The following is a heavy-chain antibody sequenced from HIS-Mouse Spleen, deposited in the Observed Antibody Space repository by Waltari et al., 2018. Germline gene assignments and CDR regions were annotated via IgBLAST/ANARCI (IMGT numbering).Heavy chain of an antibody. CDR1: GGSFSGYY. D-gene: IGHD6-6*01. Sequence: QVQLQQWGAGLLKPSETLSLTCAVYGGSFSGYYWSWIRRPPGKGLEWIGEINHSGSTNYTPSLKSRVTISVDTSKNQFSLKLSSVTAADTCARAAYSSSSFDYWGQGTLVTVSS. CDR3: YSSSSFDY. V-gene: IGHV4-34*01. J-gene: IGHJ4*02. CDR2: INHSGST.